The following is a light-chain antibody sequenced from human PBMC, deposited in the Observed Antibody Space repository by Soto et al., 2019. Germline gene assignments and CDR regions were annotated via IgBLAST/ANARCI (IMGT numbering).Light chain of an antibody. CDR2: EVN. CDR3: CSYVGSSILM. V-gene: IGLV2-23*02. J-gene: IGLJ3*02. Sequence: QAVVTQPASVSGSPGQSITISCTGTSSDVGRYNLVSWYQQLPGKAPKLINYEVNERPSGISDRFSGSKSGNTASLTISGLQDEDEADYFCCSYVGSSILMFGGGTKLTVL. CDR1: SSDVGRYNL.